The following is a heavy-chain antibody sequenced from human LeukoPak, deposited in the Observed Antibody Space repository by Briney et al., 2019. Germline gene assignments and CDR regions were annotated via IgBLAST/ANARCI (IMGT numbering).Heavy chain of an antibody. V-gene: IGHV4-59*08. Sequence: PSETLSLTCTVSGGSISRYYWSWIRQPPGKGLEWIGYISYSGSTNYNPSLKSRVTISIDTSKNHSSLKLRSVTAADTAIYYCARQGYDILTGYIDAFDIWGQGTMVTVSS. CDR1: GGSISRYY. CDR3: ARQGYDILTGYIDAFDI. D-gene: IGHD3-9*01. J-gene: IGHJ3*02. CDR2: ISYSGST.